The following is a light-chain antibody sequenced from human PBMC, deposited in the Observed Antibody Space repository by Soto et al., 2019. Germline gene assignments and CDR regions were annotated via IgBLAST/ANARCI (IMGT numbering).Light chain of an antibody. CDR1: DSDVGSYNL. J-gene: IGLJ1*01. Sequence: QSALTQPASVSGSPGQSITISCTGTDSDVGSYNLVSWYQQHPGKAPKLVIYKCSERPSGDSNRFSGSKSGNTASLTISGLQAEDEADYYCCSYAGSSTFYVFGTGTKLTVL. V-gene: IGLV2-23*01. CDR3: CSYAGSSTFYV. CDR2: KCS.